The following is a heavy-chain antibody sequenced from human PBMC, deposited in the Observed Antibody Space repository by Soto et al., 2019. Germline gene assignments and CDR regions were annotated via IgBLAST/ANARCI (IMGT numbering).Heavy chain of an antibody. D-gene: IGHD5-18*01. V-gene: IGHV4-34*01. CDR2: INHIGSI. CDR3: ARVYISSCGGYSCPGWFDP. Sequence: SETPSLTCAVHNGSLSGNIWNWIRQPPGKGLEWIGEINHIGSINYNPSLRSRVTISVDTSKSQFSLDLSSVTAADTAIYYCARVYISSCGGYSCPGWFDPWGQGTLVTVS. CDR1: NGSLSGNI. J-gene: IGHJ5*02.